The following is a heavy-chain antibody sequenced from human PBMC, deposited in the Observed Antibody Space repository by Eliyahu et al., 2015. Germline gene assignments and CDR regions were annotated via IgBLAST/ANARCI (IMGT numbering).Heavy chain of an antibody. CDR1: GGSISSSSYY. CDR2: VYFSGST. V-gene: IGHV4-39*01. J-gene: IGHJ4*02. Sequence: QLQLQESGPGLVKPSETLSLTCTVSGGSISSSSYYWGWXRXPPGKGLGXVGSVYFSGSTYYNPSLKSRVTISVDTSKNQFSLKLSSVTAADTAVYYCARHPVGACEGYSSSCLDYWGQGTLVTVSS. CDR3: ARHPVGACEGYSSSCLDY. D-gene: IGHD6-6*01.